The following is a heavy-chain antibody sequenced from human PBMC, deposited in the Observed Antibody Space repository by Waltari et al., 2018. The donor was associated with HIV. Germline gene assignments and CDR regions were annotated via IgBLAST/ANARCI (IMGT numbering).Heavy chain of an antibody. J-gene: IGHJ6*02. D-gene: IGHD3-3*01. CDR2: INSDGGDA. CDR3: ARDDYDFWSGPRRDKNYGMDV. V-gene: IGHV3-74*01. CDR1: GFSFSDYW. Sequence: LVQSGGGLVQPGGSLRLSCAASGFSFSDYWMHWVRHSPWKGLEGVSRINSDGGDATYADSVKGRFTVSRDNAKNTLFLEMSSLRVEDTAVYYCARDDYDFWSGPRRDKNYGMDVWGQGTAVTVSS.